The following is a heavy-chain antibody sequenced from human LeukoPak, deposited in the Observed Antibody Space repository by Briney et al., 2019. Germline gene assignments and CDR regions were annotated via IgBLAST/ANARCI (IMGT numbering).Heavy chain of an antibody. CDR3: ARDARYCGGDCL. CDR2: ISSSSSTI. D-gene: IGHD2-21*01. V-gene: IGHV3-48*01. Sequence: PGGSLRLSCAASGFTLSSYNMNWVRQAPGKGLEWVSYISSSSSTIYCADSVKGRFTISRDNAKNSLYLQMNSLRAEDTAVYYCARDARYCGGDCLWGQGTMVTVSS. J-gene: IGHJ3*01. CDR1: GFTLSSYN.